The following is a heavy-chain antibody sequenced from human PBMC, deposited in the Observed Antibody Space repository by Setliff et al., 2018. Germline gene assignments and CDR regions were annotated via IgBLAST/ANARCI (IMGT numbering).Heavy chain of an antibody. CDR2: INPSSGKT. J-gene: IGHJ2*01. CDR3: ATGPINNDV. V-gene: IGHV1-8*02. CDR1: GYTFNNYD. Sequence: ASVKVSCKAPGYTFNNYDINWVRQAPGQGLEWMGWINPSSGKTGYALNFQGRVTMTKNTSIATAYMDLSGLMSEDTAVYYCATGPINNDVWGRGTLVTVSS.